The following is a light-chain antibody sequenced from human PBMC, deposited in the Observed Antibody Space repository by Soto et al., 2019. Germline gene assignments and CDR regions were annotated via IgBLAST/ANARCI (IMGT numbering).Light chain of an antibody. J-gene: IGLJ3*02. CDR3: ETWNSSLNVVA. CDR2: HTD. CDR1: SSNIGNNF. Sequence: QSVLTQPPSVSAAPGQRVTISCSGSSSNIGNNFVSWYQQFPGKAPKLLIFHTDKRPSGIPDRFSGSKSGTSATLGITGLQTGDEADYYCETWNSSLNVVAFGGGTKLTVL. V-gene: IGLV1-51*01.